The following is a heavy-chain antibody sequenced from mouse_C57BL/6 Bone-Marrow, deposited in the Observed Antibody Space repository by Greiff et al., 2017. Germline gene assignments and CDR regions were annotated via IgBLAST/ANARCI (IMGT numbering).Heavy chain of an antibody. CDR3: ARYRVGPYYFDY. CDR1: GYTFTSYG. V-gene: IGHV1-81*01. Sequence: VQVVESGAELARPGASVKLSCKASGYTFTSYGISWVKQRTGQGLEWIGEIYPRSGNTYYNEKFKGKATLTADKSSSTAYMELRSLTSEDSAVYFCARYRVGPYYFDYWGQGTTLTVSS. CDR2: IYPRSGNT. D-gene: IGHD1-1*01. J-gene: IGHJ2*01.